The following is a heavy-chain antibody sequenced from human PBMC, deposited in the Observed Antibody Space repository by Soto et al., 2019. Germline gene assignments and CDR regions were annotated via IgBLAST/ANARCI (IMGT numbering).Heavy chain of an antibody. V-gene: IGHV4-39*01. CDR3: ATFGGGDY. Sequence: QLQLQESGPELVKPSETLSLTCTVSGGSISSSSYYWAWIRQPPGKGLEWIGTIYYSGSNYYNPSLKGRGTISVDTSRNQLSLPLSAVTAADTAVYYCATFGGGDYWGQGTLVTVSS. CDR1: GGSISSSSYY. D-gene: IGHD3-16*01. J-gene: IGHJ4*02. CDR2: IYYSGSN.